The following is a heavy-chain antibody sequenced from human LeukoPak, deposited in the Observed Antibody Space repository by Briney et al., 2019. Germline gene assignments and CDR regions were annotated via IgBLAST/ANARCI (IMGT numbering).Heavy chain of an antibody. D-gene: IGHD3-3*01. CDR1: GYTFTSNG. CDR2: ISTYNGNT. Sequence: ASVKVSCTASGYTFTSNGISWVRQAPGQGLEWVGWISTYNGNTNYAQKFQDRVTLTTDTSTSTAYMELRSLRSDDTAVYYCARDSLTILGVAPVHWGQGTLVTVSS. V-gene: IGHV1-18*01. CDR3: ARDSLTILGVAPVH. J-gene: IGHJ4*02.